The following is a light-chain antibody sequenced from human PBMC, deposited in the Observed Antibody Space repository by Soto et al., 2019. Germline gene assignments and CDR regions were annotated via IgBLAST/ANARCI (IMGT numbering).Light chain of an antibody. CDR1: QNVVNN. CDR2: ASS. CDR3: QQYYHWGLS. Sequence: VMTQSPGNLSVSPGERVTLFCRASQNVVNNIAWYQVKPAQPPRLLIYASSTRATGIPATFSGSGSETQFSLTISSLQSEDSVVYYCQQYYHWGLSFGGGTKVEI. V-gene: IGKV3D-15*01. J-gene: IGKJ4*01.